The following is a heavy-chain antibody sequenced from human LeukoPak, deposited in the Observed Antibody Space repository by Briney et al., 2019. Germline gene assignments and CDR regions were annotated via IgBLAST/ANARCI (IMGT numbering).Heavy chain of an antibody. D-gene: IGHD5-12*01. CDR1: GYTFTGYY. CDR3: AAWVQGGYGPIYYFDY. J-gene: IGHJ4*02. CDR2: INPNSGGT. V-gene: IGHV1-2*02. Sequence: ASVKVSCKASGYTFTGYYMHWVRQAPGQGLEWMGWINPNSGGTNYAQKFQGRVTMTRDTSISTAYMELSRLRSDDTAVYYCAAWVQGGYGPIYYFDYWGQGTLVTVSS.